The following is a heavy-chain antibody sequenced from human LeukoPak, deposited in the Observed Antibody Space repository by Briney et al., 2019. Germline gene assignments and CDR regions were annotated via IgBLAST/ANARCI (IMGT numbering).Heavy chain of an antibody. D-gene: IGHD1-26*01. V-gene: IGHV3-30-3*01. CDR3: ASFPWELRPT. Sequence: GGSLRLSCAASGLTFSSYAMHWVRQAPGKGLEWVAVISYDGSNKYYADSVKGRFTNSRDNSKNTLYLQMNSLRAEDTAVYYCASFPWELRPTWGQGTLVTVSS. CDR2: ISYDGSNK. CDR1: GLTFSSYA. J-gene: IGHJ4*02.